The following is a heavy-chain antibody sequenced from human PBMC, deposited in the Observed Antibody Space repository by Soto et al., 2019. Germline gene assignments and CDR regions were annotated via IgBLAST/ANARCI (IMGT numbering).Heavy chain of an antibody. Sequence: ASVKVSCKASGYTFTSYDINWVRKATGQGLEWMGWMNPNSGNTGYAQKFQGRVTMTRNTSISTAYMELSSLRSEDTAVYYCARGEERELWFGAGYYYMDVWGKGTTVTVSS. D-gene: IGHD3-10*01. J-gene: IGHJ6*03. V-gene: IGHV1-8*01. CDR2: MNPNSGNT. CDR3: ARGEERELWFGAGYYYMDV. CDR1: GYTFTSYD.